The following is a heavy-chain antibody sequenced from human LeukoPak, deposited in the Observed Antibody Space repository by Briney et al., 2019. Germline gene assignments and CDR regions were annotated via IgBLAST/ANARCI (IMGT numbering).Heavy chain of an antibody. CDR1: GGSFSGYY. J-gene: IGHJ5*02. D-gene: IGHD2-15*01. Sequence: SDTLSHTCAVYGGSFSGYYWSWIRQPPGKGLQWIGEINHSGSTNYNPSLKSRVTISVDTSKNQFSLKLSSVTAADTAVYYCAREGARGGRPFVPWRQGTLVTVSS. V-gene: IGHV4-34*01. CDR2: INHSGST. CDR3: AREGARGGRPFVP.